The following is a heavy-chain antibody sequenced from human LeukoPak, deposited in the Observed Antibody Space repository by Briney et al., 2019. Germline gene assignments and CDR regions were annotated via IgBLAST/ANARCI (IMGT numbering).Heavy chain of an antibody. J-gene: IGHJ4*02. D-gene: IGHD3-10*01. CDR3: ARERGYYGSGKGFDY. Sequence: SVKVSCKASGGTFSSYAISWVRQAPGQGLGWMGRIIPILGIANYAQKFQGRVTITADKSTSTAYMELSSLRSEDTAVYYCARERGYYGSGKGFDYWGQGTLVTVSS. V-gene: IGHV1-69*04. CDR2: IIPILGIA. CDR1: GGTFSSYA.